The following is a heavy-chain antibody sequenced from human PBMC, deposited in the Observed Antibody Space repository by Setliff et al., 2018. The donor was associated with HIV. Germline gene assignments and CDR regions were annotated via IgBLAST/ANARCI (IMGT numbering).Heavy chain of an antibody. J-gene: IGHJ2*01. CDR1: GYTFTGYY. D-gene: IGHD5-18*01. Sequence: ASVKVSCKASGYTFTGYYMHWVRQAPGQGLGWMGRINPNSGGTNYAQKFQGRVTMTRDTSISTAYMELSRLRSDDTAVYYCARRRIQHWGYWYFDLWGRGTLVTVSS. V-gene: IGHV1-2*06. CDR2: INPNSGGT. CDR3: ARRRIQHWGYWYFDL.